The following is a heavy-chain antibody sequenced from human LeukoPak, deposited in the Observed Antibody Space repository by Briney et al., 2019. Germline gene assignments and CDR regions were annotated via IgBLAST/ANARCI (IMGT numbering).Heavy chain of an antibody. J-gene: IGHJ4*02. CDR1: GGSINSHY. CDR3: VRRDTGWNYFDY. CDR2: IYYTGKI. Sequence: SETLSLTCAVSGGSINSHYWGWIRQPPGKGLQWIGNIYYTGKINYNPSLKSRVTITLDTSKDHLSLNLTSVLAADTAIYYCVRRDTGWNYFDYWGQGILVTVSS. D-gene: IGHD6-19*01. V-gene: IGHV4-59*08.